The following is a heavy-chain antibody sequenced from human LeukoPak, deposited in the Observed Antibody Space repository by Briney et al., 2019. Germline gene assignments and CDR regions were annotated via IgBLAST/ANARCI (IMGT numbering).Heavy chain of an antibody. Sequence: PSETLSLTCAVSGYSISSGYYWGWIRQPPGKGLEWIGSIYHSGSTYYNPSLKSRVTLSVDTSKNQFSLKLSSVTAADTAVYYCARAVLLWFGEPPGWFDPWGQGTLVTVSS. CDR1: GYSISSGYY. V-gene: IGHV4-38-2*01. J-gene: IGHJ5*02. CDR3: ARAVLLWFGEPPGWFDP. D-gene: IGHD3-10*01. CDR2: IYHSGST.